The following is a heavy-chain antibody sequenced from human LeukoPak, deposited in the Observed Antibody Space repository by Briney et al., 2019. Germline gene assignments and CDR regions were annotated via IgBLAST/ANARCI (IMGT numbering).Heavy chain of an antibody. CDR3: ATDCRRPFRELWFGEWDY. Sequence: ASVKVSCKVSGYTLTELSMHWVRQAPGKGPEWMGGFDPEDGETIYAQKFQGRVTMTEDTSTDTAYMELSSLRSQDTAVYYCATDCRRPFRELWFGEWDYWGQGTLVTVSS. D-gene: IGHD3-10*01. CDR2: FDPEDGET. V-gene: IGHV1-24*01. J-gene: IGHJ4*02. CDR1: GYTLTELS.